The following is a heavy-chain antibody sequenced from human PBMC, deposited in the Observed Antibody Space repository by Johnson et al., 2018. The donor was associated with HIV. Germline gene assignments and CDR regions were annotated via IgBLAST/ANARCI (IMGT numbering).Heavy chain of an antibody. D-gene: IGHD3-22*01. CDR3: ARDVAATMIVVGGAYDAFDI. CDR1: GFTVSSNY. CDR2: IYSGGST. J-gene: IGHJ3*02. Sequence: VQLVESGGGLVQPGGSLRLSCAASGFTVSSNYMSWVRQAPGKGLEWVSVIYSGGSTYYADAVKVRFTIPRDNSKNTLYLQMNSLRAEDTAVYYCARDVAATMIVVGGAYDAFDIWGQGTMVTVSS. V-gene: IGHV3-66*01.